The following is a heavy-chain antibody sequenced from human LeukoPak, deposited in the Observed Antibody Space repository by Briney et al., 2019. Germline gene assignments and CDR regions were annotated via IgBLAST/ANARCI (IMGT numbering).Heavy chain of an antibody. CDR3: ASRLWAWQWLVPRIVDY. V-gene: IGHV3-66*01. Sequence: PGGSLRLSCAASGFTVSSNYMSWVRQAPGKGLEWVSVIYSGGSTYYADSVKGRFTISRDNSKNTLYLQMNSLRAEDTAVYYCASRLWAWQWLVPRIVDYWGQGTLVTVSS. J-gene: IGHJ4*02. CDR2: IYSGGST. CDR1: GFTVSSNY. D-gene: IGHD6-19*01.